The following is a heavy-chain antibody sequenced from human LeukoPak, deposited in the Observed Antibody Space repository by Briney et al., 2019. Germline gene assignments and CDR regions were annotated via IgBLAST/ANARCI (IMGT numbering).Heavy chain of an antibody. Sequence: SETLSLTCTVSGGSISSYYWSWIRQPPGKGLEWIGYIYYSGSTNYNPSPKSRVAISVDTSKNQFSLKLSSVTAADTAVYYCARMYSSSWYWYFDLWGRGTLVTVSS. J-gene: IGHJ2*01. D-gene: IGHD6-13*01. CDR1: GGSISSYY. CDR3: ARMYSSSWYWYFDL. CDR2: IYYSGST. V-gene: IGHV4-59*01.